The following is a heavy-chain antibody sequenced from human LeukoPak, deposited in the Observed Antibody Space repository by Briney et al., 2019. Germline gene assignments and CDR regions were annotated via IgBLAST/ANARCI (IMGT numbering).Heavy chain of an antibody. V-gene: IGHV1-2*02. J-gene: IGHJ3*02. CDR2: INPNSGDT. CDR3: ARARDAFDI. CDR1: GYTFTSYG. Sequence: ASVKVSCKASGYTFTSYGISWVRQAPGQGLEWMGWINPNSGDTNYAQKFQGRVTMTRDTSISTAYMELSRLRSDDTAVYYCARARDAFDIWGQGTMVTVSS.